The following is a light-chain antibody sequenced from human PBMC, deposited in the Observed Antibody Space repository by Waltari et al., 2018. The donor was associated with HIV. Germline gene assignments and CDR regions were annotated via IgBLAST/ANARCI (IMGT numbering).Light chain of an antibody. J-gene: IGLJ2*01. V-gene: IGLV1-44*01. CDR1: SSNIGSNT. CDR2: SNN. CDR3: ATWDDSLNGVI. Sequence: GQRVTISCSGSSSNIGSNTVSWYQQFPGTAPKLLIYSNNQRPSGVPDRFSGSKSGTSASLAISGLQSEDEADYYCATWDDSLNGVIFGGGTKLTVL.